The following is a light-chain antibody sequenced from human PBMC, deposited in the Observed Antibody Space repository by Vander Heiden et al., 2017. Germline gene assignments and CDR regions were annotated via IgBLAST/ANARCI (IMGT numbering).Light chain of an antibody. CDR3: QQSFSSPYT. J-gene: IGKJ2*01. CDR1: QSISSY. V-gene: IGKV1-39*01. CDR2: GAS. Sequence: DIQMTQSPSSLSASVGNRVTISCRASQSISSYLNWYQQKAGKAPKLLIYGASNLRSGVPSRFSGSGSGTDFTLTINSLQPEDFATYFCQQSFSSPYTFGQGTKLEIK.